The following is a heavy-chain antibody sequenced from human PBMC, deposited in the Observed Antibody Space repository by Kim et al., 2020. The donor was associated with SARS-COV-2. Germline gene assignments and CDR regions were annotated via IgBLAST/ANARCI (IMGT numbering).Heavy chain of an antibody. CDR1: GFTFDDYA. J-gene: IGHJ3*02. CDR2: ISWNSGSI. D-gene: IGHD4-17*01. Sequence: GGSLRLSCAASGFTFDDYAMHWVRQAPGKGLEWVSGISWNSGSIGYADSVKGRFTISRDNAKNSLYLQMNSLRAEDTALYYCAKDFPRYGDRRGDAFDIWGQGTMVTVSS. CDR3: AKDFPRYGDRRGDAFDI. V-gene: IGHV3-9*01.